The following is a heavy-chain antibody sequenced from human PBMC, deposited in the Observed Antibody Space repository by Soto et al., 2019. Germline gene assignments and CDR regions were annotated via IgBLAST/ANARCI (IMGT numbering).Heavy chain of an antibody. CDR3: ARDVITYYDFWSGSHDAFDI. V-gene: IGHV3-21*01. D-gene: IGHD3-3*01. J-gene: IGHJ3*02. CDR1: GFTFSSYS. Sequence: PGGSLRLSCAASGFTFSSYSMDWVRQATGKGLEWVSSISSSSSYIYYADSVKGRFTISRDNAKNSLYLQMNSLRAEDTAVYYCARDVITYYDFWSGSHDAFDIWGQGTMVTVSS. CDR2: ISSSSSYI.